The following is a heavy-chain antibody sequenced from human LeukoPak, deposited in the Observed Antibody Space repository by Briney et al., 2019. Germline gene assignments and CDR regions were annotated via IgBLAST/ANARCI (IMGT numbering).Heavy chain of an antibody. J-gene: IGHJ4*02. D-gene: IGHD1-14*01. Sequence: GGSLRLPCAASGFTFSDYWMHWVRQVPGKGLVWVSRINSGGSRTTYADSVKGRFTISRDSAKNTLYLQMDSLRAEDTGVYYCARSNQADDYWGQGTLVTVSS. CDR3: ARSNQADDY. V-gene: IGHV3-74*01. CDR2: INSGGSRT. CDR1: GFTFSDYW.